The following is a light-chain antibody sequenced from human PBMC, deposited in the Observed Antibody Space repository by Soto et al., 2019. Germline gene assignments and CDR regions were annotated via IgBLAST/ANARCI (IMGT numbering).Light chain of an antibody. CDR2: AAS. CDR3: QQSYNTPALT. CDR1: QTIDNY. Sequence: DIQMTQSPSSLSASVGARVSITCRASQTIDNYLNWYQQKPGRAPNLLIYAASNLQSGVPSRFSGSGSGTDFTLTINSLQPEDFATYFCQQSYNTPALTFGGGTKVEIK. J-gene: IGKJ4*01. V-gene: IGKV1-39*01.